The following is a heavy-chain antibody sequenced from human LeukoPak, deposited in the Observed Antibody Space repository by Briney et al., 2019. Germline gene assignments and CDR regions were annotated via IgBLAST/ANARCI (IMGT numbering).Heavy chain of an antibody. CDR1: GGSISSSSYY. V-gene: IGHV4-61*05. Sequence: SETLSLTCTVSGGSISSSSYYWGWIRQPPGKGLEWIGYIYYSGSTNYNPPLKSRVTISVDTSKNQFSLKLSSVTAADTAVYYCASTGYYNVNWFDPWGQGTLVTVSS. CDR2: IYYSGST. CDR3: ASTGYYNVNWFDP. D-gene: IGHD3-9*01. J-gene: IGHJ5*02.